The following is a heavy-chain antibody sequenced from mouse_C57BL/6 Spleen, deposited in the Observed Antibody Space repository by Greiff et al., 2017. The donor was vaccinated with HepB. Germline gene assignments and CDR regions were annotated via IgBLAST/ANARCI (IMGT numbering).Heavy chain of an antibody. D-gene: IGHD2-12*01. CDR3: TRSVTTGFVY. CDR2: IYPGNSDT. V-gene: IGHV1-5*01. CDR1: GYTFTSYW. Sequence: VQLQQSGTVLARPGASVKMSCKTSGYTFTSYWMHWVKQRPGQGLEWIGAIYPGNSDTSYNQKFKGKAKLTAVTSASTAYMELSSLTNEDSAVYDCTRSVTTGFVYWGQGTLVTVSA. J-gene: IGHJ3*01.